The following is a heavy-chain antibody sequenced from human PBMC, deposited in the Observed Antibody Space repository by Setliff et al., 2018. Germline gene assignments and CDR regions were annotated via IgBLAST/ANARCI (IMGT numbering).Heavy chain of an antibody. CDR2: IYHNGNT. Sequence: SETLSLTCTVSGGSVSPCFWSWIRQPPGKGLQWIGYIYHNGNTNFNPSLKSRVNMSIDTSKNQFALNLKSVTAADTAVYYCARDRTAYSYGLDVWGQGTTVTVSS. J-gene: IGHJ6*02. V-gene: IGHV4-59*02. D-gene: IGHD5-18*01. CDR3: ARDRTAYSYGLDV. CDR1: GGSVSPCF.